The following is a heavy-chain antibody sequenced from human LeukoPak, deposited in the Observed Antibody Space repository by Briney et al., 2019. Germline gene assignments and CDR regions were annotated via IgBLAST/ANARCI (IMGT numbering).Heavy chain of an antibody. CDR3: TRTVPGFWFGEFGWFDP. J-gene: IGHJ5*02. CDR2: IYYSGST. V-gene: IGHV4-59*01. Sequence: SETLSLTCTVSGGSISSYYWSWIRQPPGKGLEWIGYIYYSGSTNYNPSLKSRVTISVDTSKNQFSLKLSSVTAADTAVYYRTRTVPGFWFGEFGWFDPWGQGTLVTVSS. CDR1: GGSISSYY. D-gene: IGHD3-10*01.